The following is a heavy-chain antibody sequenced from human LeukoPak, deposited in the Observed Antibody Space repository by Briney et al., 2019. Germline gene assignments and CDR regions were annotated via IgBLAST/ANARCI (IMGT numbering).Heavy chain of an antibody. J-gene: IGHJ4*02. CDR1: GYTFTGYY. CDR2: INPNSGGT. Sequence: ASVKVSCKASGYTFTGYYMHWVRQAPGQGLEWMGWINPNSGGTNYAQKFQGRVTMTRDTSISTAYMELSRLRSDNTAVYYCATFAGERQAPFDYWGQGTLVTVSS. CDR3: ATFAGERQAPFDY. V-gene: IGHV1-2*02. D-gene: IGHD1-26*01.